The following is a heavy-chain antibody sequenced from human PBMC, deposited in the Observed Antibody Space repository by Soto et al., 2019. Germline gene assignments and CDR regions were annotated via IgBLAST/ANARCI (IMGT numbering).Heavy chain of an antibody. CDR3: ARDLGYCSSTSCYGPLLYYYYGMDV. CDR1: GFTSSSYA. V-gene: IGHV3-30-3*01. Sequence: GGSLRLSCAASGFTSSSYAMHWVRQAPGKGLEWVAVISYDGSNKYYADSVKGRFTNSRDNSKNTLYLQMNSLRAEDTAVYYCARDLGYCSSTSCYGPLLYYYYGMDVWGQGTTVTVSS. D-gene: IGHD2-2*01. CDR2: ISYDGSNK. J-gene: IGHJ6*02.